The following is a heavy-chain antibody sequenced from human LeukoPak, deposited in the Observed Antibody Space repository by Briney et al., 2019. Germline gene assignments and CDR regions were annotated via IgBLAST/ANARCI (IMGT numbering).Heavy chain of an antibody. D-gene: IGHD4-23*01. J-gene: IGHJ5*02. Sequence: PSETLSLTCNVSGGSISSGSYYWSWIRQPAGKGLEWIGRIYTSGSTNYNPSLKSRVTISVDTSKNQFSLKLSSVTAADTAVYYCAREATPLFDPWGQGTLVTVSS. CDR1: GGSISSGSYY. CDR2: IYTSGST. V-gene: IGHV4-61*02. CDR3: AREATPLFDP.